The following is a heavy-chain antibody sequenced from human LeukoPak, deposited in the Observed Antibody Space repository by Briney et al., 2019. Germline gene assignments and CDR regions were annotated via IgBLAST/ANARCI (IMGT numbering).Heavy chain of an antibody. CDR3: AKEFALSSGSVPYIWFDP. V-gene: IGHV3-23*01. CDR2: ITSGGDST. J-gene: IGHJ5*02. Sequence: RGSLRLSCAASGFTFRSYAMNWVRQAPGKGLEWVSTITSGGDSTYYADSMKGRFTISRDNSENTLYLQMNSLRAEDTAVYYCAKEFALSSGSVPYIWFDPWGQGTLVTVSS. D-gene: IGHD3-22*01. CDR1: GFTFRSYA.